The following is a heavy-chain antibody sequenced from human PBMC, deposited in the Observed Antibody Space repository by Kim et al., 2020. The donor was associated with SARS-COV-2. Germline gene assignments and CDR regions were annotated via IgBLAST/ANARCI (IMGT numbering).Heavy chain of an antibody. CDR2: INHSGST. Sequence: SETLSLTCAVYGGSFSGYYWSWIRQPPGKGLEWIGEINHSGSTNYNPSLKRRVTISVDTSKNQFSLKLSSVTAADTAVYYCARSHLGYCSSTSCANLDYWGQGTLVPVSS. CDR3: ARSHLGYCSSTSCANLDY. J-gene: IGHJ4*02. D-gene: IGHD2-2*01. V-gene: IGHV4-34*01. CDR1: GGSFSGYY.